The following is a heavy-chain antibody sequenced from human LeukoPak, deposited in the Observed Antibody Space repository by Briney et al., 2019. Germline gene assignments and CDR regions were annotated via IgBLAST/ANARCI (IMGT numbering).Heavy chain of an antibody. Sequence: ASVKVSCKASGYSFTGYFVHWGRQAPGHGREGMGWINPKSGDTNYAQKFQGRVTMNRDTSVSTAYMELSNLRSDDTAVYYCAVDMVANFDFDYWGQGTLVTVSS. V-gene: IGHV1-2*02. CDR3: AVDMVANFDFDY. CDR1: GYSFTGYF. CDR2: INPKSGDT. J-gene: IGHJ4*02. D-gene: IGHD5-12*01.